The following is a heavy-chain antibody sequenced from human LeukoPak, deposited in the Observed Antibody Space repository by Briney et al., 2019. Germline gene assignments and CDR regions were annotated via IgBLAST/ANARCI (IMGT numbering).Heavy chain of an antibody. Sequence: ASVKVSCKASGYTFTGYYMHWVRQAPGQGREWMGWINPNSGGTNYAQKFQGRVTMTRDTSISTAYMELSRLRSDDTAVYYCAREDRYCSGGSCPEYYFDYWGQGTLVTVSS. CDR3: AREDRYCSGGSCPEYYFDY. J-gene: IGHJ4*02. CDR2: INPNSGGT. V-gene: IGHV1-2*02. CDR1: GYTFTGYY. D-gene: IGHD2-15*01.